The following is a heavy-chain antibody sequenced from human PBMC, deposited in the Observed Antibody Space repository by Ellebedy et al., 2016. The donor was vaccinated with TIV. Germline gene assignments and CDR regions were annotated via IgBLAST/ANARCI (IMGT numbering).Heavy chain of an antibody. Sequence: GGSLRLSXTASGFTFSSYAMTWVRQAPGGGLEWVSSLTRSGDNTYYAESVKGRFTISRDNAKNTLYLHMNSLRAEDTAVYFCARDREGWETDAFDIWGQGTMVTVSS. CDR1: GFTFSSYA. V-gene: IGHV3-23*01. D-gene: IGHD1-26*01. CDR2: LTRSGDNT. J-gene: IGHJ3*02. CDR3: ARDREGWETDAFDI.